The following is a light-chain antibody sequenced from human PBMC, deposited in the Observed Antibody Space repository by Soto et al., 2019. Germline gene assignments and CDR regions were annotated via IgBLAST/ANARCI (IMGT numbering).Light chain of an antibody. Sequence: TQSPGTLSLSPGERATLSCRASQSVSRNYLAWYQQKPGKAPKLLIYAASSLQSGVPSRFSGSGSGTDFTLTISSLQPEDFATYYCQQSYSTPVTFGQGTKLEIK. J-gene: IGKJ2*01. CDR3: QQSYSTPVT. CDR2: AAS. V-gene: IGKV1-39*01. CDR1: QSVSRNY.